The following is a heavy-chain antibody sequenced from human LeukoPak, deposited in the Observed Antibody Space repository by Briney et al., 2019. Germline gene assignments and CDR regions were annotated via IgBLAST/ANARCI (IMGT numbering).Heavy chain of an antibody. CDR3: AKDGSYGLDTRIPLYYFDY. V-gene: IGHV3-23*01. CDR1: GFTFSSYA. D-gene: IGHD3-10*01. J-gene: IGHJ4*02. Sequence: PGGSLRLSCAASGFTFSSYAMSWVRQAPGKGLEWVSAISSSGGSTYYADSVKGRFTISRDNSKNTLYLQMNSLRAEDTAVYYCAKDGSYGLDTRIPLYYFDYWGQGTLVTVSS. CDR2: ISSSGGST.